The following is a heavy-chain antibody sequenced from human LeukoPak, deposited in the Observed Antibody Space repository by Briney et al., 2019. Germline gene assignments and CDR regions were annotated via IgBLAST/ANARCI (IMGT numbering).Heavy chain of an antibody. CDR2: INWNGGST. V-gene: IGHV3-20*04. CDR3: AKDGGPVAGPLYYFYGMDV. Sequence: GGSLRLSCAASGFTFDDYGMSWVRQAPGKGLEWVSGINWNGGSTGYADSVKGRFTISRDNSKNTLYLQMNSLRAEDTAVYYCAKDGGPVAGPLYYFYGMDVWGQGTTVTVSS. D-gene: IGHD6-19*01. J-gene: IGHJ6*02. CDR1: GFTFDDYG.